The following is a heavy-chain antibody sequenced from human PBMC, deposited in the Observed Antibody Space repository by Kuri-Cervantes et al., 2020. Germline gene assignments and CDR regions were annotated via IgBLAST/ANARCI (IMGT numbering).Heavy chain of an antibody. D-gene: IGHD2-15*01. V-gene: IGHV3-23*01. CDR1: EFTFSSFS. J-gene: IGHJ4*02. CDR2: ISGSGGST. Sequence: GESLKISCVAPEFTFSSFSMNWVRQAPGKGLEWVSTISGSGGSTYYADSVRGRFTISRDKSKNTLYLQMNSLRVEDTAVYYCATDPRFWSIATCCSGGACYSYYFDYWGQGTLVTVSS. CDR3: ATDPRFWSIATCCSGGACYSYYFDY.